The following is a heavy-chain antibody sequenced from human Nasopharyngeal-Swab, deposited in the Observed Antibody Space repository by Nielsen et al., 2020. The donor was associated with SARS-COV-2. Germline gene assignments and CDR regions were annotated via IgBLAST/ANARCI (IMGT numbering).Heavy chain of an antibody. CDR3: RRMANWGDVDY. CDR2: IIPIPGIA. CDR1: GGTFSSYS. Sequence: STKVPRHASGGTFSSYSISWVRQAPGQGLEWMGRIIPIPGIANYAQKFQGRVTITADKSTSTAYMELSSLRSEGTAVYYCRRMANWGDVDYWGQGTLVTVSS. J-gene: IGHJ4*02. V-gene: IGHV1-69*02. D-gene: IGHD3-16*01.